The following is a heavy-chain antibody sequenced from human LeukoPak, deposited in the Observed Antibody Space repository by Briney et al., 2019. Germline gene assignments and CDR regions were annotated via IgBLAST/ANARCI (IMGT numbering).Heavy chain of an antibody. J-gene: IGHJ4*02. CDR3: ARDAVDTANAV. D-gene: IGHD5-18*01. Sequence: GGSLRLSCAASGFIFSNYAMSWVRQAPGKGLEWVSAIDSTGAYTWYADSVKGRFTISRDNAKNTLYLQMNSLRAEDTAVYYCARDAVDTANAVWGQGTLLTASS. CDR1: GFIFSNYA. V-gene: IGHV3-23*01. CDR2: IDSTGAYT.